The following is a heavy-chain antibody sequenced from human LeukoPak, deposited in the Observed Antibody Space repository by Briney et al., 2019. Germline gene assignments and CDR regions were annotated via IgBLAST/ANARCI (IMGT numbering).Heavy chain of an antibody. V-gene: IGHV3-21*01. CDR1: GFTFSSYS. D-gene: IGHD4/OR15-4a*01. J-gene: IGHJ4*02. CDR3: ARRAGAYSHPYDY. CDR2: ISSSSSYI. Sequence: GVLRLSCAASGFTFSSYSMNWVRQAPGKGLEWVSSISSSSSYIYYADSVKGRFTISRDNAKNSLYLQMNSLRAEDTAVYYCARRAGAYSHPYDYWGRGTLVTVSS.